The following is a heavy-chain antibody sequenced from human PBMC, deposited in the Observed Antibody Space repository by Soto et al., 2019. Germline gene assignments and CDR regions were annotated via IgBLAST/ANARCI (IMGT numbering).Heavy chain of an antibody. J-gene: IGHJ5*01. CDR3: INSGGLSGDDS. CDR1: PYSSAPGVY. V-gene: IGHV4-38-2*01. CDR2: FHRSGPT. D-gene: IGHD1-26*01. Sequence: PSETPSLTWDVSPYSSAPGVYWCCIRQPPGAGREWLGCFHRSGPTYYSPSLRSRLPISVDISKNQVSLSLASVTDAATAIYYCINSGGLSGDDSWGRGILVTVSS.